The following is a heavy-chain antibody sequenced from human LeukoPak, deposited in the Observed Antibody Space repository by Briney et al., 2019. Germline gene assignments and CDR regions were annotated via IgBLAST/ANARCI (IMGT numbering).Heavy chain of an antibody. CDR1: GYTFTSYG. V-gene: IGHV1-18*01. CDR3: ARDGGLRYDSSGYYGSTVIEYYFDY. CDR2: ISAYNGNT. Sequence: ASVKVSCKASGYTFTSYGISWVRQAPGQGLEWMGWISAYNGNTNYAQKLQGRVTMTTDTSTSTAYMELRSLRSDDTAVYYCARDGGLRYDSSGYYGSTVIEYYFDYWGQGTLVTVSS. D-gene: IGHD3-22*01. J-gene: IGHJ4*02.